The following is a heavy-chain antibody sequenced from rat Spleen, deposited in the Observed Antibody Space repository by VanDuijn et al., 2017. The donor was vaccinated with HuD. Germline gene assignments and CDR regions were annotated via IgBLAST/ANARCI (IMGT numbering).Heavy chain of an antibody. CDR3: TTRRVVVTVFDY. CDR1: GFTFSDYY. CDR2: ISTGGSNS. Sequence: EVPLVESGGGLVQPGRSLKLSCAASGFTFSDYYMAWVRQAPTKGLEWVASISTGGSNSNYRNSVKGRFTISRDNTKSTLYLHMDSLRSEDTATYYCTTRRVVVTVFDYWGQGVMVTVSS. J-gene: IGHJ2*01. D-gene: IGHD1-11*01. V-gene: IGHV5-25*01.